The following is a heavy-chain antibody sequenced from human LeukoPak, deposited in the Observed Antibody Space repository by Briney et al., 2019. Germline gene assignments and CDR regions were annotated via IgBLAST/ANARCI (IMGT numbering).Heavy chain of an antibody. CDR3: ARLSGTSGTTSRVLHY. CDR2: ISGSGDAT. J-gene: IGHJ4*02. V-gene: IGHV3-23*01. CDR1: GFTFTTYA. D-gene: IGHD1-1*01. Sequence: PGGSLRLSCAASGFTFTTYAMTWVRRAPGMRLEWVSAISGSGDATYYADSVKGRFTISRDNSENTVYPQVSSLRAEDTAVYYCARLSGTSGTTSRVLHYWGQGALVTVSS.